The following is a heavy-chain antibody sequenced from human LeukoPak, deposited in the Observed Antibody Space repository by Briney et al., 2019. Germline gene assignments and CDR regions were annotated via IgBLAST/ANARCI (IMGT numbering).Heavy chain of an antibody. D-gene: IGHD6-19*01. Sequence: GGSLRLSCAASGFTFRNYAMHWVRQAPGKGLEWVSLIKGNGDTTYNADSVKGRFTISRDNSKNSLYLQINSLRTEDTALYYCAKDIGSGWSFDYWGQGALVTVSS. CDR2: IKGNGDTT. V-gene: IGHV3-43*02. CDR1: GFTFRNYA. CDR3: AKDIGSGWSFDY. J-gene: IGHJ4*02.